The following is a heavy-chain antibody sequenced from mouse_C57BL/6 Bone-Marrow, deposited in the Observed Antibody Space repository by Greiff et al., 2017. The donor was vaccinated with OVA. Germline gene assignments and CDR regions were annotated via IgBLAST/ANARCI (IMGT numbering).Heavy chain of an antibody. J-gene: IGHJ4*01. CDR2: IYPGSGST. Sequence: QVHVKQPGAELVKPGASVKMSCKASGYTFTSYWITWVKQRPGQGLEWIGDIYPGSGSTNYNEKFKSKATLTVDTSSSTAYMQLSSLTSEDSAVYYCARRLSSHAMDYWGQGTSVTVSS. D-gene: IGHD6-1*01. CDR3: ARRLSSHAMDY. V-gene: IGHV1-55*01. CDR1: GYTFTSYW.